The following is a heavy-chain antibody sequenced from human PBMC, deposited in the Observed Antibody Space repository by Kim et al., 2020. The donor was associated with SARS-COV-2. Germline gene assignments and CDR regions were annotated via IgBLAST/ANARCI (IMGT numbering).Heavy chain of an antibody. V-gene: IGHV5-51*01. J-gene: IGHJ4*02. CDR2: IYPGDSDT. CDR3: ARLLSSIDILTGYYRFAGY. Sequence: GESLKISCKGSGYSFTSYWIGWVRQMPGKGLEWMGIIYPGDSDTRYSPSFQGQVTISADKSISTAYLQWSSLKASDTAMYYCARLLSSIDILTGYYRFAGYWGQGTLVTVSS. CDR1: GYSFTSYW. D-gene: IGHD3-9*01.